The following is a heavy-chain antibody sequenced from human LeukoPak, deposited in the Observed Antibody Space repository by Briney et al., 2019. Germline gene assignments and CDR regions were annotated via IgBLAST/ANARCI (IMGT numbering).Heavy chain of an antibody. V-gene: IGHV3-7*03. J-gene: IGHJ6*03. D-gene: IGHD4-17*01. CDR1: GFTFTTYW. Sequence: GGSLRLSCAASGFTFTTYWMTWVRQAPGKGLEWVANINQDGTEKYYVDSVKGRFTISRDDSKSIAYLQMNSLKTEDTAVYYCTRDRGTVFYYYYYYMDVWGKGTTVTISS. CDR3: TRDRGTVFYYYYYYMDV. CDR2: INQDGTEK.